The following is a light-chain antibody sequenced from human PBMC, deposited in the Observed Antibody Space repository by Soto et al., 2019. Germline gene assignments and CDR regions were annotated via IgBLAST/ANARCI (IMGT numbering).Light chain of an antibody. V-gene: IGLV1-40*01. CDR1: NSNLGAGYD. J-gene: IGLJ1*01. Sequence: QSVLTQPPSVSGAPGQRVTISCTGNNSNLGAGYDVHWYQQLPGAAPKLVIFGNRNRPSGVPERFSGSKSGTSASLAITGLQAEDEADYYCCSFAGSYTSVFGTGTKVTVL. CDR3: CSFAGSYTSV. CDR2: GNR.